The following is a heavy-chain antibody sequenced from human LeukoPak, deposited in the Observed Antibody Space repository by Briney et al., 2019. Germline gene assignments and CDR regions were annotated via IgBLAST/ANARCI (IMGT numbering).Heavy chain of an antibody. V-gene: IGHV1-69*01. J-gene: IGHJ6*03. CDR3: ARTVVPAADTYYYYYMDV. D-gene: IGHD2-2*01. CDR2: IIPIFGTA. CDR1: GGTFSSYA. Sequence: GASVKVSCKASGGTFSSYAISWVRQAPGQGLEWMGGIIPIFGTANYAQKFQGRVTITADESTSTAYMELSSLRSEDTAVYYCARTVVPAADTYYYYYMDVWGKGTTVTISS.